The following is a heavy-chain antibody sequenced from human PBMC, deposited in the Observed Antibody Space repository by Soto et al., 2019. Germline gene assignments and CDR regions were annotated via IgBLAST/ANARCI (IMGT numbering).Heavy chain of an antibody. CDR2: IIPIFGTA. J-gene: IGHJ5*02. D-gene: IGHD2-15*01. CDR3: ARDRMVAATDNWFDP. V-gene: IGHV1-69*06. CDR1: GGTFSSYA. Sequence: QVQLVQSGAEVKKPGSSVKVSCKASGGTFSSYAISWVRQAPGQGLEWMGGIIPIFGTANYAQKFQGRVTITADKSTSTADMELSSLRSEDTDVYYCARDRMVAATDNWFDPWGQGTLVTVSS.